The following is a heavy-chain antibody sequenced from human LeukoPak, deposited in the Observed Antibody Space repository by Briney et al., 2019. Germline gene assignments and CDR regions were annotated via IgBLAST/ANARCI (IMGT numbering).Heavy chain of an antibody. CDR2: IWYDGSNK. CDR1: GFTFSSYA. J-gene: IGHJ4*02. D-gene: IGHD6-13*01. V-gene: IGHV3-33*08. Sequence: GGSLRLSCAASGFTFSSYAMSWVRQAPGKGLEWVAVIWYDGSNKYYADSVKGRFTISRDNSKNTLFLQMTSLRAEDTAVYYCARVFYSSSYVDYWGQGTLVTVSS. CDR3: ARVFYSSSYVDY.